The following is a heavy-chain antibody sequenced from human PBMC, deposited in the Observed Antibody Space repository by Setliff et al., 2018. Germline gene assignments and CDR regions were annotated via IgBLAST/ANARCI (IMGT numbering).Heavy chain of an antibody. CDR2: IFHLGNA. V-gene: IGHV4-38-2*02. CDR1: GFYISGGYC. CDR3: ARFITGTIGFDP. Sequence: SETLSLTCTVSGFYISGGYCWGWIRQSPGKGLEWIASIFHLGNAYYNPSLKSRVTMSVDTSKNQFSLKLSSVTAADTAVYYGARFITGTIGFDPWGQGTLVTVSS. J-gene: IGHJ5*02. D-gene: IGHD1-7*01.